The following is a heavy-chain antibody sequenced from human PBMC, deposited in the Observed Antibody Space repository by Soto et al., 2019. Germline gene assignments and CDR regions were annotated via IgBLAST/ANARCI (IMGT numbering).Heavy chain of an antibody. CDR3: ARIGGYYDFWSGYYTGIDY. Sequence: QVTLKESGPVLVKPTETLTLTCTVSGFSLSNARMGVTWIRQPPGKALEWLAHIFSNDEKSSSTSLKTRLTISKDTSKSQVVLIMTNMDPVDTATYYCARIGGYYDFWSGYYTGIDYWGQGTLVTVSS. CDR1: GFSLSNARMG. D-gene: IGHD3-3*01. CDR2: IFSNDEK. V-gene: IGHV2-26*01. J-gene: IGHJ4*02.